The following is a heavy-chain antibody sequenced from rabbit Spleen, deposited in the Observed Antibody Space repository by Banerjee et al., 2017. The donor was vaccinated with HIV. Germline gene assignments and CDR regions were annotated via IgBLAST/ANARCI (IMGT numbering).Heavy chain of an antibody. CDR1: GFSFSNKAV. CDR3: ARNLWGGSSL. J-gene: IGHJ4*01. V-gene: IGHV1S45*01. CDR2: INAVTGKA. Sequence: QEQLVESGGGLVRPEGSLKLSCTASGFSFSNKAVMCWVRQAPGKGLQWIACINAVTGKAVYATWAKGRFSFSKTSSTTVTLQMTSLTAADTATYFCARNLWGGSSLWGPGTLVTVS. D-gene: IGHD3-1*01.